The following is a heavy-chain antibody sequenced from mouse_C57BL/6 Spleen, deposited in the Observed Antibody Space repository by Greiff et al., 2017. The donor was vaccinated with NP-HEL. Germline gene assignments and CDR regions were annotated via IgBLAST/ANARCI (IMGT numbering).Heavy chain of an antibody. CDR2: INYDGSST. J-gene: IGHJ1*03. D-gene: IGHD1-1*02. V-gene: IGHV5-16*01. CDR1: GFTFSDYY. Sequence: EVQVVESEGGLVQPGSSMKLSCTASGFTFSDYYMAWVRQVPEKGLEWVANINYDGSSTYYLDSLKSRFIISRDNAKNILYLQMSSLKSEDTATYYCARGGYWYFDVWGTGTTVTVSS. CDR3: ARGGYWYFDV.